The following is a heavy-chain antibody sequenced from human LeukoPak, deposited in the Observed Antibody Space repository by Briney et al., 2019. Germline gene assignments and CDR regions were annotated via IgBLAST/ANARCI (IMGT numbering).Heavy chain of an antibody. D-gene: IGHD1-14*01. Sequence: SETLSLTCTVSGGSISSYYWSWIRQPPGKGLEWIGEINHSGSTNYNPSLKSRVTISVDTSKNQFSLKLSSVTAADTAVYYCARQPGYYYYYMDVWGKGTTVTVSS. CDR1: GGSISSYY. CDR2: INHSGST. J-gene: IGHJ6*03. CDR3: ARQPGYYYYYMDV. V-gene: IGHV4-34*01.